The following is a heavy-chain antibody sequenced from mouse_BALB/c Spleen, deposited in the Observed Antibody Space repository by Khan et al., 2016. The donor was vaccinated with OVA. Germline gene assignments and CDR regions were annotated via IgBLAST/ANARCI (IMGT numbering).Heavy chain of an antibody. CDR2: IDXPNGNT. V-gene: IGHV14-3*02. CDR1: GLNIKDTY. Sequence: MRLEESGPKLVKSGPTVKLSCPASGLNIKDTYMPWLKHGPDQGREWMGRIDXPNGNTKYDPKFQGKATITADTSSNTAYLQLSSLTAEDTAVYYCARMARKWGQGTTLTVSS. J-gene: IGHJ2*01. CDR3: ARMARK.